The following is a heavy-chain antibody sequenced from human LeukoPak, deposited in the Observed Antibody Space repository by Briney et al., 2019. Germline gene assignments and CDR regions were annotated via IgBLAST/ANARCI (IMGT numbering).Heavy chain of an antibody. CDR1: GGSFSGCY. CDR2: INHSGST. D-gene: IGHD6-13*01. CDR3: ARVAAAPCMDV. Sequence: PSETLSLTCAVYGGSFSGCYWSWIRQPPGKGLEWIGEINHSGSTNYNPSLKSRVTISVDTSKNQFSLKLSSVTAADTAVYYCARVAAAPCMDVWGQGTAVTVSS. J-gene: IGHJ6*02. V-gene: IGHV4-34*01.